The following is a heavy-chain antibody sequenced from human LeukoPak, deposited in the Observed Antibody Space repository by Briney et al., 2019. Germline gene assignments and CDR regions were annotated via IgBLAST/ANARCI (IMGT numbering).Heavy chain of an antibody. Sequence: GGSLRLSCAASGFTFDDYAMHWVRQAPGKGLEWVSGISWNSGSIGYADSVKGRFTISRDNAKNSLYLQMNSLRAEDTALYHCAKSEGYCSGGSCYSKSPFDYWGQGTLVTVSS. D-gene: IGHD2-15*01. V-gene: IGHV3-9*01. CDR1: GFTFDDYA. CDR2: ISWNSGSI. J-gene: IGHJ4*02. CDR3: AKSEGYCSGGSCYSKSPFDY.